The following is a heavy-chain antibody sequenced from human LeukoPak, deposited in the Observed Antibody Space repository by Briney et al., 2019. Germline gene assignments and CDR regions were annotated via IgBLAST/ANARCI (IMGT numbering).Heavy chain of an antibody. D-gene: IGHD6-13*01. J-gene: IGHJ4*02. CDR2: IYPGDSDT. CDR3: ARHSSSWYYFDY. CDR1: GYSFNTYW. V-gene: IGHV5-51*01. Sequence: ESLKISCKGSGYSFNTYWIAWVRQMPGKGLEWMGIIYPGDSDTKYSPSFQGQVTISADNSISTAYLQWNSLEASDTAMYYCARHSSSWYYFDYWGQGTLVTVSS.